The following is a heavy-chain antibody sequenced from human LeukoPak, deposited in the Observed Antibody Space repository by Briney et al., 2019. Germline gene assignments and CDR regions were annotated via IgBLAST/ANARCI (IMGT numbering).Heavy chain of an antibody. D-gene: IGHD3-22*01. V-gene: IGHV4-30-2*01. CDR3: ARGLLYYHDSSGYYDY. CDR1: GGSISSGGYY. CDR2: IYHSGST. Sequence: ASETLSLACTVSGGSISSGGYYWSRIRQPPGKGMEWIGYIYHSGSTYYNPSLKSRVTISVDRSKNQFSLKLSSVTAADTAVYYCARGLLYYHDSSGYYDYWGQGTLVTVSS. J-gene: IGHJ4*02.